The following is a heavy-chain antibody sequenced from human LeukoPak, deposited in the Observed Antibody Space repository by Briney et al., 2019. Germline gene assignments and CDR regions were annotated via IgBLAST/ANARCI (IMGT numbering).Heavy chain of an antibody. CDR2: IYYSGST. J-gene: IGHJ4*02. CDR3: ARGSGGYYYDSSGYLPGFDY. Sequence: SETLSLTCTVSGGSISSYYWSWIRQPPGKGLEWIGYIYYSGSTNHNPSLKSRVTISVDTSKNQFSLKLSSVTAADTAVYYCARGSGGYYYDSSGYLPGFDYWGQGTLVTVSS. CDR1: GGSISSYY. D-gene: IGHD3-22*01. V-gene: IGHV4-59*01.